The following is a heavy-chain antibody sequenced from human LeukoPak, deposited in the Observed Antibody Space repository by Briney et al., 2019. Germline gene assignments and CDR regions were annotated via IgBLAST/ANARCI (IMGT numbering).Heavy chain of an antibody. V-gene: IGHV3-21*01. CDR1: GFTFSSYS. D-gene: IGHD6-19*01. CDR2: ISSSSSYI. CDR3: ARDTAVATPFDY. J-gene: IGHJ4*02. Sequence: GGSLRLSCAASGFTFSSYSMNWVRQAPGKGLEWVSSISSSSSYIYYADSVKGRFTISRDNAKNSLYLQMNSLRAEDTAVYYCARDTAVATPFDYWGQGTLVTVS.